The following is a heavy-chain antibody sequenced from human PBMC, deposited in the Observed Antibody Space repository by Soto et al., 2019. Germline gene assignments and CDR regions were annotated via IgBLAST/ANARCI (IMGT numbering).Heavy chain of an antibody. Sequence: SETLSLTCTVSGGSISSGGSYWGWIRQPPGKGLEWIGYTYYGGNTILNPSLRGRVTLSVATSKNQFSLNLSSVTAADTAVYYCVRYCSTTKCPFDYWGQGTLVTVSS. V-gene: IGHV4-30-4*01. J-gene: IGHJ4*02. CDR3: VRYCSTTKCPFDY. CDR1: GGSISSGGSY. CDR2: TYYGGNT. D-gene: IGHD2-2*01.